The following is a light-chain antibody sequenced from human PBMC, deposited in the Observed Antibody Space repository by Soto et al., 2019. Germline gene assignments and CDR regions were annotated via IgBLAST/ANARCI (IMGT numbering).Light chain of an antibody. V-gene: IGKV1-39*01. CDR3: QQSYSTPPWT. CDR1: QSISRY. Sequence: GDRVTITCRASQSISRYLNWYLQKPGKAPKLLIYAASNLQSGVPSRFSGSGSGTDFTLTISSLQPEDFATYFCQQSYSTPPWTFGQGTKVDIK. J-gene: IGKJ1*01. CDR2: AAS.